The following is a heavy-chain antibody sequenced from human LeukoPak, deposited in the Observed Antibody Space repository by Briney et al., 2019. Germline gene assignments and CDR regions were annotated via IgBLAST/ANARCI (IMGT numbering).Heavy chain of an antibody. CDR1: GFNVSNNY. V-gene: IGHV3-53*01. CDR2: IYSSCST. J-gene: IGHJ4*02. D-gene: IGHD4-23*01. Sequence: GGSLRLSCAASGFNVSNNYMTWVRQAPGKGLEWVSLIYSSCSTFYADSVKGRFTISRDNSKNTLYLQVNSLRAEDTAVYYCARRGDGGRSFDYWGQGTLVTVSS. CDR3: ARRGDGGRSFDY.